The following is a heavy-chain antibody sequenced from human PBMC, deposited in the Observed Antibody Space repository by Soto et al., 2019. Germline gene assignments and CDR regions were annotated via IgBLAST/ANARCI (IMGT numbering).Heavy chain of an antibody. V-gene: IGHV3-15*07. D-gene: IGHD3-10*01. CDR1: GFTFSNAW. J-gene: IGHJ6*02. CDR3: TTRYYGSENYYYYYGMDV. CDR2: IKSKADGGTT. Sequence: GGSLRLSCAASGFTFSNAWMNWVRQAPGKGLEWVGRIKSKADGGTTDYAAPVKGRFTISRDDSKNTLYLQMNSLKTEDTAVYYCTTRYYGSENYYYYYGMDVWGQGTTVTVSS.